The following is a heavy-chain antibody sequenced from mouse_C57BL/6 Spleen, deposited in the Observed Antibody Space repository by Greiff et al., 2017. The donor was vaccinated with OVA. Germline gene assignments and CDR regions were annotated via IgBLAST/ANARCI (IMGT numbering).Heavy chain of an antibody. CDR3: TRDDYGSSYWYFDV. V-gene: IGHV5-9-1*02. J-gene: IGHJ1*03. CDR2: ISSGGDYI. D-gene: IGHD1-1*01. CDR1: GFTFSSYA. Sequence: EVKLMESGEGLVKPGGFLKLSCAASGFTFSSYAMSWVRQTPEKRLEWVAYISSGGDYIYYADTVKGRFTISRDNARNTLYLQMSSLKSEDTAMYYCTRDDYGSSYWYFDVWGTGTTVTVSS.